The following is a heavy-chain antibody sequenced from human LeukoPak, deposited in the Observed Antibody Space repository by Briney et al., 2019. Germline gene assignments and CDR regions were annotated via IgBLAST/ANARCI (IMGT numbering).Heavy chain of an antibody. D-gene: IGHD2-21*01. Sequence: GGSVRLSCAASGFIFSTYEMHWVRQALGKGLEWVSYISPSGSTIYYADSVKGRFTFSRDNARNSLFLQMNRLRAEDTAVYYCARDGPAYSFEYWGQGTLVTVSS. J-gene: IGHJ4*02. CDR1: GFIFSTYE. CDR3: ARDGPAYSFEY. CDR2: ISPSGSTI. V-gene: IGHV3-48*03.